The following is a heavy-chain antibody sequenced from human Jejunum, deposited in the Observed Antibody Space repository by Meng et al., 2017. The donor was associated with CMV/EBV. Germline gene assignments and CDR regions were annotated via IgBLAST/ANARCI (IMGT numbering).Heavy chain of an antibody. V-gene: IGHV3-23*01. Sequence: FSFSRYAMGGVRQAPGKGLEWVSAMSCSGGSTYYADSVEGRFTISRDNSKNTLYLQMNSLRAEDTAVYYCAKYDIVVVPASRPDYWGQGTLVTVSS. CDR2: MSCSGGST. CDR1: FSFSRYA. CDR3: AKYDIVVVPASRPDY. J-gene: IGHJ4*02. D-gene: IGHD2-2*01.